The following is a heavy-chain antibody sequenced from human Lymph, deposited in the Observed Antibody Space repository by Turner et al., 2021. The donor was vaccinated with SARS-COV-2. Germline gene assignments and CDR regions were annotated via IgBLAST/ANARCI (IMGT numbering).Heavy chain of an antibody. J-gene: IGHJ6*02. CDR1: GIIVSRNY. CDR3: ARDLGTYGMDV. V-gene: IGHV3-53*02. Sequence: EVQRVATGGGLIQPGGSLRLSCAASGIIVSRNYMNWVRQAPGKGLEWVSVIYSGGTTYDADSVKGRFTISRDNSKNTLYLQMNSLRVEDTAVYYCARDLGTYGMDVWGQGTTVTVSS. CDR2: IYSGGTT. D-gene: IGHD6-13*01.